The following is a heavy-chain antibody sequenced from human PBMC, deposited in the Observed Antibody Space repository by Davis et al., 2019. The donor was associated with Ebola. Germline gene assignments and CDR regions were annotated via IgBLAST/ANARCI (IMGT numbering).Heavy chain of an antibody. CDR2: INPNSGGT. CDR3: ARDPAIDAGGKYGMDV. CDR1: GYTFTSYG. D-gene: IGHD6-13*01. V-gene: IGHV1-2*02. Sequence: ASVKVSCKASGYTFTSYGISWVRHAPGQGLEWMGWINPNSGGTNYAQKFQGRVTMTRDTSISTAYMELSRLRSDDTAVYYCARDPAIDAGGKYGMDVWGQGTTVTVSS. J-gene: IGHJ6*02.